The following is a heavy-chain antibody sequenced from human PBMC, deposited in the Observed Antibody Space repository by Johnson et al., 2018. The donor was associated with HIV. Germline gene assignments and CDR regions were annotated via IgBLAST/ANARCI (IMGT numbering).Heavy chain of an antibody. Sequence: QVQLVESGGGVVQPGRSLRLSCTASGFIFSNHDIDWVRQAPGKGLEWVGHISYDGNNKYYGDSVKGRFTISRDNSKNTLDLQMNNLRTEDSGVYYCAKSYWPGWDGFCIWGQGTMVPVPS. J-gene: IGHJ3*02. V-gene: IGHV3-30*18. CDR3: AKSYWPGWDGFCI. D-gene: IGHD2-21*01. CDR1: GFIFSNHD. CDR2: ISYDGNNK.